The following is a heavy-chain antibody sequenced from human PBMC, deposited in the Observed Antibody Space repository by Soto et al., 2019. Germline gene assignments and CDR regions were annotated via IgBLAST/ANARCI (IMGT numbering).Heavy chain of an antibody. D-gene: IGHD3-22*01. Sequence: QVQLVQSGAEVKKPGASVKVSCKASGYTFILYGISWVRQAPGQGLEWMGWISAYNGNTDYAQKFQGRVTMSTDTSTSTVYMELRSLRSDDTAVYYCARVDYYDSGGDYNYWGQGTLVTVSS. CDR3: ARVDYYDSGGDYNY. CDR1: GYTFILYG. V-gene: IGHV1-18*04. J-gene: IGHJ4*02. CDR2: ISAYNGNT.